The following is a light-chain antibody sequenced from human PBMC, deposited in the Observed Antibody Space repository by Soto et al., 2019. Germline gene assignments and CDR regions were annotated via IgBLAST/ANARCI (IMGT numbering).Light chain of an antibody. J-gene: IGKJ4*01. V-gene: IGKV3-20*01. CDR3: QQYGSSPPLT. CDR1: QSVSSSY. CDR2: GAS. Sequence: ESVLTQSPGTLSLSPGERATLSCRASQSVSSSYLAWYQQKPGQAPRLLIYGASSRATGIPDRFSGSGSGTHFTLSNSRLEPEDFAVYYCQQYGSSPPLTFGGGTKVEIK.